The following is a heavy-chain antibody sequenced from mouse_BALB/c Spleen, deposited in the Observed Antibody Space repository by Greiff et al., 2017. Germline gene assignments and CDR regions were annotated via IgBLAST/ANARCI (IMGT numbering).Heavy chain of an antibody. J-gene: IGHJ4*01. CDR1: GFNIKDTY. CDR3: ARGTTVVATPYAMDY. Sequence: VQLKQSGAELVKPGASVKLSCTASGFNIKDTYMHWVKQRPEQGLEWIGRIDPANGNTKYDPKFQGKATITADTSSNTAYLQLSSLTSEDTAVYYCARGTTVVATPYAMDYWGQGTSVTVSS. V-gene: IGHV14-3*02. D-gene: IGHD1-1*01. CDR2: IDPANGNT.